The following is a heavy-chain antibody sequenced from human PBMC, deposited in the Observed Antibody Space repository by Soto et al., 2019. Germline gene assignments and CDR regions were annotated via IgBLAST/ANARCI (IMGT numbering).Heavy chain of an antibody. CDR3: AIGRGQYDFWSRRDTRFDY. J-gene: IGHJ4*02. CDR2: IYYSGST. Sequence: QLQLQESGPGLVKPSETLSLTCTVSGGSISSSSYYWGWIRQPPGKGLEWIGSIYYSGSTYYNPSLKSRVTISVDTSKHQFSLKLSSVTAADTAVYYCAIGRGQYDFWSRRDTRFDYWGQGTLVTVSS. V-gene: IGHV4-39*01. D-gene: IGHD3-3*01. CDR1: GGSISSSSYY.